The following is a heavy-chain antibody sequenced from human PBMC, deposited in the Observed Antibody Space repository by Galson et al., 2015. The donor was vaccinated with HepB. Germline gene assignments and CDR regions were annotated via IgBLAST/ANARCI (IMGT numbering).Heavy chain of an antibody. CDR1: GFTFSNAW. D-gene: IGHD4-23*01. CDR3: AKGEGGGNSVYFQH. Sequence: SLRLSCAASGFTFSNAWMSWVRQAPGRGLEWVSAISGSGGSTYYADSVKGRFTISRDNSKNTLYLQMNSLRAEDTAVYYCAKGEGGGNSVYFQHWGQGTLVTVSS. V-gene: IGHV3-23*01. J-gene: IGHJ1*01. CDR2: ISGSGGST.